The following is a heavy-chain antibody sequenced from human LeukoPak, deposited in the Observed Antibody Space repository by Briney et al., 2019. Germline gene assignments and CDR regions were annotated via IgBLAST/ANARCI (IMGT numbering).Heavy chain of an antibody. CDR1: GYTFTGYY. J-gene: IGHJ4*02. CDR3: ARDVEGVVGAITFDY. D-gene: IGHD1-26*01. Sequence: ASVKVSCKASGYTFTGYYMHWVRQAPGQGLEWMGWINPNSGGTNYAQKFQGRVTMTRDTSISTAYMELSRLRSDDTAVYYCARDVEGVVGAITFDYWGQGTLVTVSS. V-gene: IGHV1-2*02. CDR2: INPNSGGT.